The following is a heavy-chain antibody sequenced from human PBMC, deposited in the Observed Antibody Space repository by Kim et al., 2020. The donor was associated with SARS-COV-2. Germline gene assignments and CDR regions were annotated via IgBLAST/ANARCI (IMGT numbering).Heavy chain of an antibody. CDR2: NSGSGGST. CDR1: GFTFSSYA. CDR3: AKGLRSIAAAVKNYFDY. V-gene: IGHV3-23*01. D-gene: IGHD6-13*01. Sequence: GGSLRLSCAASGFTFSSYAMSWVRQAPGKGLEWVSANSGSGGSTYYADSVKGRFTISRDNSKNTLYLQMNSLRAEDTAVYYCAKGLRSIAAAVKNYFDYWGQGTLVTVSS. J-gene: IGHJ4*02.